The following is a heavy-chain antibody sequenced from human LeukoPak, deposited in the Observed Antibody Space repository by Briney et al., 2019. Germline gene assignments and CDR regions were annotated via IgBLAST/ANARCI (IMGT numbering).Heavy chain of an antibody. V-gene: IGHV1-69*01. CDR1: GGTFSSYA. J-gene: IGHJ5*02. D-gene: IGHD2-15*01. CDR2: IIPIFGTA. CDR3: ARDNGVAGGNWFDP. Sequence: GASVKVSCKASGGTFSSYAISWVRQAPGQGLEWMGGIIPIFGTANYAQKFQGRVTITADESTSTAYMELSSLRSEDTAVYYCARDNGVAGGNWFDPWGQGTLVTVSS.